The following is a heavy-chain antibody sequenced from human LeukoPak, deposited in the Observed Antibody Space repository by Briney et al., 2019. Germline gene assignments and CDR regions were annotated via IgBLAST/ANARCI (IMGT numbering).Heavy chain of an antibody. V-gene: IGHV3-21*01. CDR3: ARSRTSSPYDKNLNF. Sequence: PGESLKISCAASGFTFSSYTMSWVREAPGKGLEWVSSISSSINYIYHADSVKGRFTISRDDAQNSVYLQMNSLKDEDTAVYYCARSRTSSPYDKNLNFWGQGTLVIVSS. CDR1: GFTFSSYT. J-gene: IGHJ4*02. D-gene: IGHD1-14*01. CDR2: ISSSINYI.